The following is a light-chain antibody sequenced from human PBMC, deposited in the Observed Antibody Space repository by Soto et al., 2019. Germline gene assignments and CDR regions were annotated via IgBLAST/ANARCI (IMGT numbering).Light chain of an antibody. CDR1: STDIGEFNY. V-gene: IGLV2-14*01. CDR2: EVS. Sequence: QSALTQPASVSGSPGRSITISCTGTSTDIGEFNYVSWYQHHPGKAPKLVIYEVSNRPSGISNRFSGSKSGNTASLSISGLQAEDEAAYYCSSYTTSSSYVVFGGGTKVTVL. J-gene: IGLJ2*01. CDR3: SSYTTSSSYVV.